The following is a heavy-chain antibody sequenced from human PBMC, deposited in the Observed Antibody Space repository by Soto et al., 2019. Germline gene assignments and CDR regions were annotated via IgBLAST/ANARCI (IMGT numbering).Heavy chain of an antibody. CDR1: GGSISSGDYY. D-gene: IGHD3-3*01. CDR3: ARDNVSGFVDY. J-gene: IGHJ4*02. V-gene: IGHV4-30-4*01. Sequence: SETLSLTCTVSGGSISSGDYYWSWIRQPPGKGLEWIGYIYYSGSTYYNPSLKSRVTISVDTSKNQFPLKLSSVTAADTAVYYCARDNVSGFVDYWGQGTLVTVSS. CDR2: IYYSGST.